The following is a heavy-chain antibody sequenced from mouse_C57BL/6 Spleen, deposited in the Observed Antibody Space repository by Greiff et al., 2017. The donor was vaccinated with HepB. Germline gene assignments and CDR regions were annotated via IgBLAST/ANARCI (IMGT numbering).Heavy chain of an antibody. D-gene: IGHD4-1*02. CDR3: GRSQVGHECGY. CDR2: INPSSGYT. CDR1: GYTFTSYT. Sequence: QLTESGAELARPGASVKMSCKASGYTFTSYTMHWVKQRPGQGLEWIGYINPSSGYTKYNQKFKDKATLTADKSSSTAYMQLSSLTSEDSAVYCCGRSQVGHECGYWGQGTTLTVSS. V-gene: IGHV1-4*01. J-gene: IGHJ2*01.